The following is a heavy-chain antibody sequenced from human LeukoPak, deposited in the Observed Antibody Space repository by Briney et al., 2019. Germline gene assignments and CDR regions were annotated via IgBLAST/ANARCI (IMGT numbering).Heavy chain of an antibody. CDR3: ARAYSSSNWFDP. CDR2: INPNSGGT. Sequence: ASVKVSCKASGYTFTGYYMHWVRQAPGQGLEWMGWINPNSGGTNYAQKFQGWVTMTRDTSISTAYMELSRLRSDDTAVYYCARAYSSSNWFDPGPGNPGHRLL. D-gene: IGHD6-13*01. J-gene: IGHJ5*02. CDR1: GYTFTGYY. V-gene: IGHV1-2*04.